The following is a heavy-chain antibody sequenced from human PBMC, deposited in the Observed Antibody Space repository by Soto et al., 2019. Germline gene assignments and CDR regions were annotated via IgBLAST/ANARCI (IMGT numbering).Heavy chain of an antibody. Sequence: QVQLVESGGGVVQPGRSLRLSCAASGFTFSSYAMHWVRQAPGKGLEWVAVISYDGSNKYYADSVKGRFTISRDNSKNTLYLQMNSLRAEDTAVYYCARARATLVVPAAVEYWGQGTLVTVSS. D-gene: IGHD2-2*01. J-gene: IGHJ4*02. CDR3: ARARATLVVPAAVEY. CDR1: GFTFSSYA. V-gene: IGHV3-30-3*01. CDR2: ISYDGSNK.